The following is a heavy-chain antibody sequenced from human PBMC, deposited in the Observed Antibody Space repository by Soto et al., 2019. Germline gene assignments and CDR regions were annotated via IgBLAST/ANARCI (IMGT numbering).Heavy chain of an antibody. CDR2: MNPYTGNT. V-gene: IGHV1-8*01. CDR3: ARRLERSGPYYLDS. Sequence: QVQLVQSGAEVKKPGASVKVSCKASGYTFATYDFAWVRQATGQGLEWMGWMNPYTGNTGYAQAFRGRLTMTRNTSKTTAYMELSSLSSEDTAVYFCARRLERSGPYYLDSWGQGTLVTVSS. CDR1: GYTFATYD. D-gene: IGHD3-16*01. J-gene: IGHJ4*02.